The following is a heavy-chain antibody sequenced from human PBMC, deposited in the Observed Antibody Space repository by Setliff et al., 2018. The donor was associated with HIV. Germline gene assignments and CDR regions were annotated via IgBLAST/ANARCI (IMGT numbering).Heavy chain of an antibody. CDR2: ISAYNGNT. J-gene: IGHJ3*02. D-gene: IGHD3-22*01. Sequence: ASVKVSCKASGYTFTSYGISWVRQAPGQGLEWMGWISAYNGNTNYAQKLQGRVTMTTDTSTSTAYMELRSLRSDDTAVCYCAREIGVYDSSGYYYVPDAFDIWGQGTMVTVSS. V-gene: IGHV1-18*01. CDR3: AREIGVYDSSGYYYVPDAFDI. CDR1: GYTFTSYG.